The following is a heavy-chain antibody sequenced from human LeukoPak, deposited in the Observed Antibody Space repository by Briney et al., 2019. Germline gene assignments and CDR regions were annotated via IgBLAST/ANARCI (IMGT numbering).Heavy chain of an antibody. J-gene: IGHJ6*02. Sequence: KAGGSLRLSCAASGFTFSDYYMSWIRQAPGKGLEWVSYISSSGSTIYYADSVKGRFTISRDNAKNSLYLQMNSLRAEDTAVYYCASGIVATITAHEPGDYYYGMDVWGQGTTVTVSS. CDR2: ISSSGSTI. CDR3: ASGIVATITAHEPGDYYYGMDV. V-gene: IGHV3-11*01. CDR1: GFTFSDYY. D-gene: IGHD5-12*01.